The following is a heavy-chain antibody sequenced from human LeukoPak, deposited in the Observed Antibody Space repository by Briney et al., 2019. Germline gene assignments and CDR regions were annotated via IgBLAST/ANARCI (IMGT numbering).Heavy chain of an antibody. CDR2: INHSGST. V-gene: IGHV4-34*01. CDR1: GGSFSGYY. Sequence: SETLSLTCAVYGGSFSGYYWSWIRQPPGKGLEWIGEINHSGSTNYNPSLKSRVTISVDTSKNQFSLKLSSVTAADTAVYYCARGQLGRAFDYWGQGTLVTVSS. D-gene: IGHD2-2*01. CDR3: ARGQLGRAFDY. J-gene: IGHJ4*02.